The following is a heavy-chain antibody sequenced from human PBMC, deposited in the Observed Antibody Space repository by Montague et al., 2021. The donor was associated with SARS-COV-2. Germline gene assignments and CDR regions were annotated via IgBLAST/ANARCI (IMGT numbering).Heavy chain of an antibody. D-gene: IGHD3-10*01. CDR3: ARWYYGSGSYPH. Sequence: SQCLSLACSVSGYSISSGYYWGWIRQPPGKGLEWIGNIYHSGGAYYSPSLKSRVTVSVDTSKNQFSLRLSSVTAADTAVYYCARWYYGSGSYPHWGQGTLVTVSS. V-gene: IGHV4-38-2*01. CDR2: IYHSGGA. J-gene: IGHJ4*02. CDR1: GYSISSGYY.